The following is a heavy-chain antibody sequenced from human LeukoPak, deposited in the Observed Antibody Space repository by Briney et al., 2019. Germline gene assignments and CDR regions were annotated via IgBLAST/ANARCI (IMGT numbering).Heavy chain of an antibody. CDR3: ARGGVYYDSSGPFDY. CDR1: GYTFTGYY. CDR2: INPNSGGT. V-gene: IGHV1-2*02. J-gene: IGHJ4*02. Sequence: APVKVSCKASGYTFTGYYMHWVRQAPGQGLEWMGWINPNSGGTNYAQKFQGRVTMTRDTSISTAYMELSRLRSDDTAVYYCARGGVYYDSSGPFDYWGQGTLVTVSS. D-gene: IGHD3-22*01.